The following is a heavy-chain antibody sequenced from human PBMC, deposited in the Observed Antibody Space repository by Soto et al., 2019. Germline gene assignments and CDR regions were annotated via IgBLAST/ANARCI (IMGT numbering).Heavy chain of an antibody. CDR3: AREGPAPYYYHGMDV. Sequence: QVQLVQSGGEVKKPGASVKVSCKTSGYSFTTYGISWVRQAPGQGLEWMGWISAYNGNTNYAQKLQGRVTMTTDTSTSTAYMERRSLRSDDTAVYYCAREGPAPYYYHGMDVWGQGSTVTVSS. CDR2: ISAYNGNT. CDR1: GYSFTTYG. V-gene: IGHV1-18*01. J-gene: IGHJ6*02.